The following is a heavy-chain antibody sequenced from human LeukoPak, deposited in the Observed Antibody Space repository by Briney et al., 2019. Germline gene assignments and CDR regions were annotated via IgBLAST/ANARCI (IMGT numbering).Heavy chain of an antibody. Sequence: SETLCLTCTVSGGSISSSSYCWGWIRQPPGKGLEWIGSIYYSGSTYYNPSLKSRVTISVDTSKNQFSLKLSSVTAADTAVYYCARHTAVAGTGGAFDIWGQGTMVTVSS. J-gene: IGHJ3*02. CDR3: ARHTAVAGTGGAFDI. D-gene: IGHD6-19*01. V-gene: IGHV4-39*01. CDR2: IYYSGST. CDR1: GGSISSSSYC.